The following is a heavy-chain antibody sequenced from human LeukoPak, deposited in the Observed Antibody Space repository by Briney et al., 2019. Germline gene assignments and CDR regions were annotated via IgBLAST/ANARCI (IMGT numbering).Heavy chain of an antibody. Sequence: SETLSLTCTVSGGSIRSSSYYWTWIRQPPGKGLEWIGYIYYSGSTNYNPSLKSRVTISVDTSKNQFSLKLHSVTAADTAVYYCARAVRDRKYGYAFDIWGQGTMVTVSS. CDR3: ARAVRDRKYGYAFDI. V-gene: IGHV4-61*01. CDR2: IYYSGST. D-gene: IGHD2/OR15-2a*01. J-gene: IGHJ3*02. CDR1: GGSIRSSSYY.